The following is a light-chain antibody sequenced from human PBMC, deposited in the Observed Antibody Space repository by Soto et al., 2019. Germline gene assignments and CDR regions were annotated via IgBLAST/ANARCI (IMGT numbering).Light chain of an antibody. CDR1: QPISSTY. J-gene: IGKJ2*01. CDR3: LQDARLPSS. CDR2: GVS. Sequence: DIVMTQSPATLSLSPGERATLSCRASQPISSTYLSWFQQKPGQAPRLLIYGVSTRAAGIPARFSGSGSGTEFTLTINTLQPEDFAVYYCLQDARLPSSFGQGTKLEI. V-gene: IGKV3D-7*01.